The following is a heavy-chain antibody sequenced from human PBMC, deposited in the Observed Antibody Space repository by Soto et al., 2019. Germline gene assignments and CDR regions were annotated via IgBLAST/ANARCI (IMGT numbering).Heavy chain of an antibody. Sequence: GGSLRLSCAASGFTFSSYGMHWVRQAPGKGLEWVAVIWYDGSNKYYADSVKGRFTISRDNSKNTLYLQMNSLRAEDTAVYYCASSLLLWFGESGFDPWGQGTLVTVSS. CDR2: IWYDGSNK. CDR1: GFTFSSYG. CDR3: ASSLLLWFGESGFDP. D-gene: IGHD3-10*01. V-gene: IGHV3-33*01. J-gene: IGHJ5*02.